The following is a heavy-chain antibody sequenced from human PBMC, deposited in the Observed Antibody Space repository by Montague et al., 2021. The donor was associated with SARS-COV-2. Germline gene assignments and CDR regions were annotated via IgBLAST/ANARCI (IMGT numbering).Heavy chain of an antibody. CDR1: GGSISSSSYH. J-gene: IGHJ4*02. Sequence: SETLSLTCIVSGGSISSSSYHWGWIRQPPGKGLEWIGTIYYSGSTYYXXXLKSRVTISVDTSKDQFSLKLSSVTAADTAVYYCARLRYYGGNSGFQGLVDCWGQGALVTVSS. CDR3: ARLRYYGGNSGFQGLVDC. V-gene: IGHV4-39*01. CDR2: IYYSGST. D-gene: IGHD4-23*01.